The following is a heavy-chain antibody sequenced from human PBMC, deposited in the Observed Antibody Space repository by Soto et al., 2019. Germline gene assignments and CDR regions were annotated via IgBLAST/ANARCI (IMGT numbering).Heavy chain of an antibody. Sequence: QVQLVESGGGVVQPGRSLRLSGAASGFTFSSYGMHWGRQAPGKGLEWGAVIWYDGSNKYYADSVKGRFTISRDNSKNALYLQMNSVRAEDTAVYYCARERVAAAGTNYYYYGMDVWGPGTTVTVSS. D-gene: IGHD6-13*01. CDR3: ARERVAAAGTNYYYYGMDV. V-gene: IGHV3-33*01. J-gene: IGHJ6*02. CDR1: GFTFSSYG. CDR2: IWYDGSNK.